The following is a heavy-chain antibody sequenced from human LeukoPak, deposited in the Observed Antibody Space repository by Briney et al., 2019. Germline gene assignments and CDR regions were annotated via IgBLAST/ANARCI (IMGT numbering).Heavy chain of an antibody. V-gene: IGHV3-74*01. J-gene: IGHJ4*02. CDR3: ARDSEWGLLRSDY. D-gene: IGHD1-26*01. CDR2: VNSDGSST. CDR1: GFTFGSYW. Sequence: GGSLRLSCAVSGFTFGSYWMHWVRQAPGKGLVWVSRVNSDGSSTTYADSVKGRFTISRDNAKNTLYLQMNSLRAEDTAVYYCARDSEWGLLRSDYWGQGTLVTVSS.